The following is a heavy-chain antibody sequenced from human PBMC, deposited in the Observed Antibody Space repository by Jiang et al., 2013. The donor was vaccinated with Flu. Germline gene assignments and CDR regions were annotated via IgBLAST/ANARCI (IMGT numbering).Heavy chain of an antibody. Sequence: SGPGLVKPSETLSLTCTVSGGSISSYYWSWIRQPPGKGLEWIGYIYYSGSTNYNPSLKSRVTISVDTSKNQFSLKLSSVTAADTAVYYCARGRLSGWTYYFDYWGQGTLVTVSS. CDR1: GGSISSYY. CDR2: IYYSGST. V-gene: IGHV4-59*01. J-gene: IGHJ4*02. D-gene: IGHD6-19*01. CDR3: ARGRLSGWTYYFDY.